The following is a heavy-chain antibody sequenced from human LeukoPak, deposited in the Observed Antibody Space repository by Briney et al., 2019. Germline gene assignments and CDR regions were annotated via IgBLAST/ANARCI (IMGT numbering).Heavy chain of an antibody. J-gene: IGHJ4*02. CDR3: ARVYDWGPTRNLDY. CDR1: GFSFDDYG. V-gene: IGHV3-20*04. Sequence: GGSQRLSCEVSGFSFDDYGMSWVRQPPGKGLEWVSGINWNGDSADYADSVKGRFTISRDNANNSLFLQMNSLRADDTALYYCARVYDWGPTRNLDYWGQGILVTVSS. D-gene: IGHD7-27*01. CDR2: INWNGDSA.